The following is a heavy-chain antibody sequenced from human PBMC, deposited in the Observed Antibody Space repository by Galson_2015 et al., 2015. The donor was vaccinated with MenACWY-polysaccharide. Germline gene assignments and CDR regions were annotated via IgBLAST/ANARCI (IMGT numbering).Heavy chain of an antibody. CDR2: IDTNTGNS. D-gene: IGHD6-19*01. V-gene: IGHV7-4-1*02. CDR1: GCSFISYA. CDR3: ARDYGRKQWLVPGDF. J-gene: IGHJ4*02. Sequence: SVKVSCKASGCSFISYALNWVRQAPGQGLEWMGWIDTNTGNSTYARGFTGRFVFSLDTSVSTAYLQISSLKAEDTAVYYCARDYGRKQWLVPGDFWGQGTLVTVSS.